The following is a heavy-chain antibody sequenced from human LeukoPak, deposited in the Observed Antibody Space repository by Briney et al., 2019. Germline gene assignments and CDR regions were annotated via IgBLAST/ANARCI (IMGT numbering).Heavy chain of an antibody. CDR1: GGSISSSSAY. J-gene: IGHJ4*02. V-gene: IGHV4-39*01. Sequence: PSETLSLTCTVSGGSISSSSAYWGWIRQPPGKGLKWIGSIYYSKNTYYNPSLKSRVTISADTSKNQFSQTLVSVSATDTAVYYCVSPRGFSYGYFDYWGQGTLVTVSS. CDR3: VSPRGFSYGYFDY. CDR2: IYYSKNT. D-gene: IGHD5-18*01.